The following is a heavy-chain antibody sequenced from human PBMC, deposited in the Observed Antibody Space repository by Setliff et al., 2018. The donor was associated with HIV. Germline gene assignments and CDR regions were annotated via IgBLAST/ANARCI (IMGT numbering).Heavy chain of an antibody. Sequence: PSETLSLTCSVSGASIRGHYWSWIRQSPGKGLEWIGNIYYSGNTNYNPSFKSRVTISVDTSKNQFSLKLSSVTAADTAVYYCARGAYYNFWSGYSAGGGSLGPWGQGTL. V-gene: IGHV4-59*11. CDR2: IYYSGNT. D-gene: IGHD3-3*01. CDR1: GASIRGHY. CDR3: ARGAYYNFWSGYSAGGGSLGP. J-gene: IGHJ5*02.